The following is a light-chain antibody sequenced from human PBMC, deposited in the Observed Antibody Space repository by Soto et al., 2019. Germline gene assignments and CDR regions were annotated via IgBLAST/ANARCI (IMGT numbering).Light chain of an antibody. J-gene: IGKJ5*01. CDR2: DAS. Sequence: IVLTQSPATLSLSPGARATLSCRTSQSVSKNFAWYQQKPGRAPRLLIYDASSRATGIPARFIGSGSLTDCTLTISSLEPADFAIYYCQQRSNWPITFGQSTRLEIK. CDR1: QSVSKN. V-gene: IGKV3-11*01. CDR3: QQRSNWPIT.